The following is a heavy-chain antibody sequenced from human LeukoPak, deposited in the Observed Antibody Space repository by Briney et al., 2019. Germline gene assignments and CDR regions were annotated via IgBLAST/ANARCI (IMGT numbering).Heavy chain of an antibody. CDR3: GRVPGRGIVHA. V-gene: IGHV4-38-2*02. Sequence: SETLSLTCTVSGYSISSGYYWGWIRQPPGKGLEWIGSIYHSGSTYYNPSLKSRVTISVDTSKNQFSLKLSSVTAADTAVYYCGRVPGRGIVHAWGQGTLVTVSS. CDR1: GYSISSGYY. D-gene: IGHD1-26*01. CDR2: IYHSGST. J-gene: IGHJ4*02.